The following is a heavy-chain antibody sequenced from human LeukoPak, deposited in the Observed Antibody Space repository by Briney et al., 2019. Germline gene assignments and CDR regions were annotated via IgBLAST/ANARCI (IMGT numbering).Heavy chain of an antibody. D-gene: IGHD3-10*01. Sequence: PGGSLRLSCAASGFTVSSNYMSWARQAPGKGLEWVSVIYSGGSTYYADSVKGRFTISRDNSKNTLYLQMNSLRAEDTAVYYCAQDFYGSGSYDYWGQGTLVTVSS. V-gene: IGHV3-66*01. CDR1: GFTVSSNY. J-gene: IGHJ4*02. CDR3: AQDFYGSGSYDY. CDR2: IYSGGST.